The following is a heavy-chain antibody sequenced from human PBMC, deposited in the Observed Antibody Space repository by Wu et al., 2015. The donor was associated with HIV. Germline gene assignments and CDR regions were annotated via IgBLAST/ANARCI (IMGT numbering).Heavy chain of an antibody. V-gene: IGHV1-69*13. Sequence: QVQVVQSGAEVKKPGSSVKVSCKTSGDIFSSSAIGWVRQAPGQGLEWMGRIVPIFETAEYAQRFHGRVTITADGSTNTAYMEMSSLRSEDTAVYFCVRIHFDGYTFDMWGQGSLVTVSS. CDR1: GDIFSSSA. CDR3: VRIHFDGYTFDM. CDR2: IVPIFETA. J-gene: IGHJ1*01. D-gene: IGHD5-24*01.